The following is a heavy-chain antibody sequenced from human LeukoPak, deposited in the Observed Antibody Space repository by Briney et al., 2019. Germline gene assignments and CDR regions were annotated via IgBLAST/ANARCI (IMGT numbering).Heavy chain of an antibody. D-gene: IGHD6-19*01. Sequence: GASVKVSCKASGYTFTGYYMHWVRQAPGQGLEWMGWINPNSGGTNYAQKFQGRVTMTRDTSISTAYMELSRLRSDDTAVYYCARVPILQWLVPYNWFDPWGQGTLVTVSS. J-gene: IGHJ5*02. CDR1: GYTFTGYY. CDR2: INPNSGGT. CDR3: ARVPILQWLVPYNWFDP. V-gene: IGHV1-2*02.